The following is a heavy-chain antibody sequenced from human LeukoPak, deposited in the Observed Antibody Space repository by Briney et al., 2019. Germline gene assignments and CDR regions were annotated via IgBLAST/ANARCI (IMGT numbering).Heavy chain of an antibody. V-gene: IGHV4-39*07. CDR1: GGSISSSSYY. D-gene: IGHD1-26*01. CDR3: ARDKGGSYPNWFDP. Sequence: SETLSLTCTVSGGSISSSSYYWGWIRQPPGKGLEWIASIHYSGSTYYNPSLNSRVTISLDTSKNQFSLKLSSVTAADTAVYYCARDKGGSYPNWFDPWGQGTLVTVSS. J-gene: IGHJ5*02. CDR2: IHYSGST.